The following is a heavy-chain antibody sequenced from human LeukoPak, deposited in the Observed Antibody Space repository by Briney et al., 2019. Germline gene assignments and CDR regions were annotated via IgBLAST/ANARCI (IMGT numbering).Heavy chain of an antibody. V-gene: IGHV1-69*02. J-gene: IGHJ6*02. D-gene: IGHD3-22*01. CDR1: GGTFSSYT. CDR2: IIPILGIA. Sequence: SVKVSCKASGGTFSSYTISWVRQAPGQGLEWMGRIIPILGIANYAQKFQGRVTITADKSTSTAYMELSSLRSEDTAVYYCAGQYYYDSSGSYYYYGMDVWGQGTTVTASS. CDR3: AGQYYYDSSGSYYYYGMDV.